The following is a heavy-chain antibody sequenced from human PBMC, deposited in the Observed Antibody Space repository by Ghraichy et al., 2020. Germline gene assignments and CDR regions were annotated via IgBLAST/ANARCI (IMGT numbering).Heavy chain of an antibody. CDR2: INHSGST. Sequence: SETLSLTCAVYGGSFSGYYWSWIRQPPGKGLEWIGEINHSGSTNYNPSLKSRVTISVDTSKNQFSLKLSSVTAADTAVYYCARGFRTYMYYYDSSGYYYFDYWGQGTLVTVSS. CDR1: GGSFSGYY. J-gene: IGHJ4*02. D-gene: IGHD3-22*01. V-gene: IGHV4-34*01. CDR3: ARGFRTYMYYYDSSGYYYFDY.